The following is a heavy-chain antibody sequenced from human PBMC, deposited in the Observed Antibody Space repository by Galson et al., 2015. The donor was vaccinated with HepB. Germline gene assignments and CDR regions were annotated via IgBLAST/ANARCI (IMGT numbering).Heavy chain of an antibody. J-gene: IGHJ4*02. CDR1: GFTFSSYE. D-gene: IGHD3-22*01. CDR3: ARGIPHYYDSSGYQAPWVH. Sequence: SLRLSCAASGFTFSSYEMNWVRQAPGKGLEWVSYISSSGSTIYYADSVKGRFTISRDNAKNSLYLQMNSLRAEDTAVYYCARGIPHYYDSSGYQAPWVHWGQGTLVTVSS. CDR2: ISSSGSTI. V-gene: IGHV3-48*03.